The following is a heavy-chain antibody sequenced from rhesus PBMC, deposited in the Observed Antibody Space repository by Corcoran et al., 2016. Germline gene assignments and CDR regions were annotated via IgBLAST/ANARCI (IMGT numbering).Heavy chain of an antibody. J-gene: IGHJ4*01. CDR1: GGPISSTL. CDR3: ARTDTLLFDY. Sequence: QVQLQESGPGLVKPPETLSLTCAVSGGPISSTLCTWIRPPPGKGLEWMGRIYGGGGSTDYNPSLKSRVTISTDTSKNQFSLKLTSVTAADTAVYYCARTDTLLFDYWGQGVLVTVSS. CDR2: IYGGGGST. D-gene: IGHD3S6*01. V-gene: IGHV4-160*01.